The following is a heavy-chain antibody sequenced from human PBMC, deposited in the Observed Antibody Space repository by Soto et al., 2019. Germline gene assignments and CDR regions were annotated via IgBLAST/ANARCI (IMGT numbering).Heavy chain of an antibody. CDR2: ISSSGNTI. CDR3: ARGYAVYCSSSSCYSDY. D-gene: IGHD2-2*01. CDR1: GFTFSDYY. V-gene: IGHV3-11*01. J-gene: IGHJ4*02. Sequence: GGSLRLSCAASGFTFSDYYMSWIRQAPGKGLEWVSYISSSGNTIYYSDSVKGRFTISRDNAKNSLYLQMNSLRAEDTAVYYCARGYAVYCSSSSCYSDYWGQGTLVTVSS.